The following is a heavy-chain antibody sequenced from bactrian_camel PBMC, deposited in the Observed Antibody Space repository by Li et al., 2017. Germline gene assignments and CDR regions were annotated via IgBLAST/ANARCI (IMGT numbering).Heavy chain of an antibody. CDR2: IDRDGTT. Sequence: HVQLVESGGGSVQSGGSLRLSCVASAFTFATYCMGWFRQAPKKEREGVAAIDRDGTTTYADSVKGRFTISQDNAKTTLYLQMNNLTADDTAMYYCVQGGIGASAVKGQGTQVTVS. D-gene: IGHD7*01. J-gene: IGHJ4*01. CDR1: AFTFATYC. V-gene: IGHV3S55*01.